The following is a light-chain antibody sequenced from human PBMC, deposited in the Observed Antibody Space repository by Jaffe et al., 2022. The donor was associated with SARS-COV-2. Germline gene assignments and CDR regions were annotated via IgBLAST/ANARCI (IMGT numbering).Light chain of an antibody. CDR3: SSYTSSRTPV. V-gene: IGLV2-14*03. J-gene: IGLJ1*01. CDR2: DVS. Sequence: QSALTQPASVSGSPGQSITISCTGTSSDVGGYNYVSWYQQHPDKAPKLMIYDVSNRPSGLSNRFSGSKSGNTASLTISGLQAEDEADYYCSSYTSSRTPVFGTGTKVTVL. CDR1: SSDVGGYNY.